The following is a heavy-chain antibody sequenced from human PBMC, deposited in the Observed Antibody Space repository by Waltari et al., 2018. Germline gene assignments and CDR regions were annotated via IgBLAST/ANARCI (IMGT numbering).Heavy chain of an antibody. CDR2: IKQDGSEK. Sequence: EVQLVESGGGSVQPGGSLRLSCAASGMTFSNYWMHWVRQAPGKGLEWVANIKQDGSEKNYVDSVEGRFSISRDNAQNSLYLQMNSPRAEDTAIYYCVTGLTTVTAKDYFDHWGQGALVTVSS. J-gene: IGHJ4*02. D-gene: IGHD4-17*01. V-gene: IGHV3-7*01. CDR3: VTGLTTVTAKDYFDH. CDR1: GMTFSNYW.